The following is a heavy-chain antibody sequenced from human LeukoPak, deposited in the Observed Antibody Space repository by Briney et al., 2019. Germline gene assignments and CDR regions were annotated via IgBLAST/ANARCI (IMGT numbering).Heavy chain of an antibody. CDR2: IIPIFGTA. Sequence: GGSVKVSCKASGGTFSSYAISWVRQAPGQGLEWMGGIIPIFGTANYAQKFQGRVTITADESTSTAYMELSSLRSEDTAVYYCALDYGDYDWFDPWGQGTLVTVSS. J-gene: IGHJ5*02. CDR1: GGTFSSYA. CDR3: ALDYGDYDWFDP. D-gene: IGHD4-17*01. V-gene: IGHV1-69*13.